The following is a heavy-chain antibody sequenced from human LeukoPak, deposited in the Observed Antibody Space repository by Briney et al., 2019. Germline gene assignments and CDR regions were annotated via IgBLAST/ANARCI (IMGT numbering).Heavy chain of an antibody. J-gene: IGHJ6*03. V-gene: IGHV4-59*01. CDR2: IYYSGST. CDR3: EKRETLPPLLLFYYYYMDV. D-gene: IGHD2-15*01. Sequence: KSSETLSLTCTVSGGSISSYYWSWIRQPPGTGLEWIGYIYYSGSTNYNPSLKSRVTISVDTSKNQFSLKLSSVTAADTAVYCCEKRETLPPLLLFYYYYMDVWGKGTTVTISS. CDR1: GGSISSYY.